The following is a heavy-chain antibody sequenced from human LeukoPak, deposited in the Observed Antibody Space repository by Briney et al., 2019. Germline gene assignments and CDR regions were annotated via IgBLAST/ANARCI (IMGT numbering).Heavy chain of an antibody. Sequence: GGSLRLSCAASGFTFSDYYMSWIRQAPGKGLEWVSYISSSGSTIYYADSVKGRFTISRDNAKNSLYLQINSLRAEDTAVYYCARDQHYYDSSGYFTYYFDYWGQGTLVTVSS. D-gene: IGHD3-22*01. CDR1: GFTFSDYY. CDR2: ISSSGSTI. V-gene: IGHV3-11*01. J-gene: IGHJ4*02. CDR3: ARDQHYYDSSGYFTYYFDY.